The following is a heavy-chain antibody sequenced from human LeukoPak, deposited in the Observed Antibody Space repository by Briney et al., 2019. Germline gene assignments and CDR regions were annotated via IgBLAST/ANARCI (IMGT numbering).Heavy chain of an antibody. J-gene: IGHJ4*02. Sequence: PSETLSLTCTVSGGSISSYYWSWIRQPPGKGLEWIGYIYYSGSTNYNPSLRSRVTISVDTSKNQFSLKLSSVTAADTAVYYCAREWFRGFDYWGQGTLVTVSS. CDR2: IYYSGST. V-gene: IGHV4-59*01. D-gene: IGHD3-10*01. CDR1: GGSISSYY. CDR3: AREWFRGFDY.